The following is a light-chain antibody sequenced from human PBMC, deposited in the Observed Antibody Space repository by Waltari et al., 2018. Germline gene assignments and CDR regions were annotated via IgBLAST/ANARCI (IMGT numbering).Light chain of an antibody. V-gene: IGKV1-13*02. CDR3: QQFNTYPWT. Sequence: AIQLTQSPPSLSASVGDRVAVTCRAIQGISSALAWYQQKPGKAPTLLIYDASSLQSGAPSRFSGSGSGTEFTLTISSLQPEDFATYYCQQFNTYPWTFGHGTKVAIK. CDR1: QGISSA. CDR2: DAS. J-gene: IGKJ1*01.